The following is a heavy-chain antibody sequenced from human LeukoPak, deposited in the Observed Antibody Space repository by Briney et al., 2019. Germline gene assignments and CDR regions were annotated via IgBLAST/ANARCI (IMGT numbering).Heavy chain of an antibody. Sequence: GGSLRLSCAASGFTFSSYAMSWVRQAPGKGLEWVSAISGSGGSTYYADSVKGRFTISRDNSKNTLYLQMNSLRAEDTAVYYCAKGPYCSGGSCYFADAFDIWGQGTMVTVSS. CDR2: ISGSGGST. J-gene: IGHJ3*02. V-gene: IGHV3-23*01. D-gene: IGHD2-15*01. CDR3: AKGPYCSGGSCYFADAFDI. CDR1: GFTFSSYA.